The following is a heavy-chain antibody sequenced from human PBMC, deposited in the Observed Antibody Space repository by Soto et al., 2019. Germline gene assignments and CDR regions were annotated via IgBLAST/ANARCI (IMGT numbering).Heavy chain of an antibody. J-gene: IGHJ6*02. CDR3: ARALISTDIVVVPAAISYYYYGMDV. CDR1: GGTFSSYA. D-gene: IGHD2-2*02. Sequence: GASVKVSCKASGGTFSSYAISWVRQAPGQGLEWMGGIIPIFGTANYAQKFQGRVTITADKSTSTAYMELSSLRSEDTAVYYCARALISTDIVVVPAAISYYYYGMDVWGQGTTVTVSS. V-gene: IGHV1-69*06. CDR2: IIPIFGTA.